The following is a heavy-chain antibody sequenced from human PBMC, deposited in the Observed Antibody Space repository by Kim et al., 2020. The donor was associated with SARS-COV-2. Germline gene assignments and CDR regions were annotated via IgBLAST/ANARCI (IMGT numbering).Heavy chain of an antibody. V-gene: IGHV3-9*01. J-gene: IGHJ5*02. CDR2: ISWNSNNI. CDR3: TKDTGYGGLPRGWFDP. CDR1: GFIFDDYA. Sequence: GGSLRLSCAASGFIFDDYAMHWVRQAPGKGLEWVSVISWNSNNIAYADSVKGRFTISRDNAKNSLYLQMNSLRAEDTALYYCTKDTGYGGLPRGWFDPWGQGTLVTVSS. D-gene: IGHD4-17*01.